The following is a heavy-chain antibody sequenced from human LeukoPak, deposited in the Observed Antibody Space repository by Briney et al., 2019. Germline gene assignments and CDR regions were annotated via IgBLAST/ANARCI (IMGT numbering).Heavy chain of an antibody. CDR3: ARTIAGAYGGAFDI. Sequence: GGSLRLSCAASGFTFSSYSMNWVRQAPGKGLEWVSSISSSSSYIYYADSVKGRFTISRDNAKNSLYLQMNSLRAEDTAVYYCARTIAGAYGGAFDIWGQGTMVTVSS. CDR1: GFTFSSYS. CDR2: ISSSSSYI. D-gene: IGHD6-19*01. J-gene: IGHJ3*02. V-gene: IGHV3-21*01.